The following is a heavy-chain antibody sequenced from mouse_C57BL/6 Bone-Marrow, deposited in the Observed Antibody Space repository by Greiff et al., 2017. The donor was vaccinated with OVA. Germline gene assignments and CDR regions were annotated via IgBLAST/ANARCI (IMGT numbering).Heavy chain of an antibody. V-gene: IGHV1-42*01. D-gene: IGHD1-1*01. CDR2: INPSTGGT. CDR1: GYSFTGYY. CDR3: ARGAYYYGSSYGWFAY. J-gene: IGHJ3*01. Sequence: EVKLMESGPELVKPGASVKISCKASGYSFTGYYMNWVKQSPEKSLEWIGEINPSTGGTTYNQKFKAKATLTVDKSSSTAYMQLKSLTSEDSAVYYCARGAYYYGSSYGWFAYWGQGTLITVSA.